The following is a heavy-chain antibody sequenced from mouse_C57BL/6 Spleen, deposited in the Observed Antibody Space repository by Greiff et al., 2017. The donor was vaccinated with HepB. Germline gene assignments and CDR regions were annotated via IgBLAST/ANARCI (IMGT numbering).Heavy chain of an antibody. CDR1: GYTFTSYW. CDR2: IDPSDSYT. V-gene: IGHV1-50*01. J-gene: IGHJ2*01. D-gene: IGHD2-3*01. Sequence: QVQLQQPGAELVKPGASVKLSCKASGYTFTSYWMQWVKQRPGQGLEWIGEIDPSDSYTNYNQKFKGKATLTVDTSSSTAYMQLSSLTSEDSAVYYCARYDGSFDYWGQGTTLTVSS. CDR3: ARYDGSFDY.